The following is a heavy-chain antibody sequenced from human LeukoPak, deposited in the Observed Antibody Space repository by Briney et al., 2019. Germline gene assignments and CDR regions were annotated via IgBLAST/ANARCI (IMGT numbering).Heavy chain of an antibody. V-gene: IGHV1-2*02. J-gene: IGHJ4*02. D-gene: IGHD6-19*01. CDR3: AREAGYSSGLDY. Sequence: ASVKVSCKSSGYTFTGYYMHWVRQAPGQGLEWMGWINPNSGGTNYAQKFQGRVTMTRDTSISTAYMELSRLRSDDTAVYYCAREAGYSSGLDYWGQGTLVTVSS. CDR1: GYTFTGYY. CDR2: INPNSGGT.